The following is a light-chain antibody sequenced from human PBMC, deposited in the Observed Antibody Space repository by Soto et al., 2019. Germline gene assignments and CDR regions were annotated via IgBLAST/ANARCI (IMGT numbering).Light chain of an antibody. CDR2: GAS. CDR1: ESVSSN. CDR3: QYYGNSRIT. V-gene: IGKV3-20*01. Sequence: EVVMRQSPATLSVTPGERATLSCRARESVSSNLAWYQQKPGQAPRLLIYGASSRATGIPDRFSGSGSGTDFTLTINRLEPEDFVVYYCQYYGNSRITFGQGTRLEIK. J-gene: IGKJ5*01.